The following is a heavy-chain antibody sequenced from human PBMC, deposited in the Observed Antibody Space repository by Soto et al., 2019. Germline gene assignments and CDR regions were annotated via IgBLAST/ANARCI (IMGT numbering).Heavy chain of an antibody. CDR3: GRGVELERLVNWVDP. Sequence: EVQLVESGGGLVQPGGSLRLSCAASGFTFSSYWMHWVRQAPGKGLVWVSGINSDGSSTSYADSVKGRFTISRDNAKNTLYLQGNSLRAEDTAVYYCGRGVELERLVNWVDPGGQGTLVTVSS. J-gene: IGHJ5*02. CDR2: INSDGSST. D-gene: IGHD1-1*01. V-gene: IGHV3-74*01. CDR1: GFTFSSYW.